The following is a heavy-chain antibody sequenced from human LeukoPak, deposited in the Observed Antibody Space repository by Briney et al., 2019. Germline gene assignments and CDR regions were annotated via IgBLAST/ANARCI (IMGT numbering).Heavy chain of an antibody. CDR2: TSGDNVNT. Sequence: ASVKVSCKASGYTFINYGISWVRQARGQGLEWMGWTSGDNVNTYYAQKFLGRVIMTTDISTTTAYMELKSLRPDDTAVYYCVRDWEWKAARNLFDPWGQGTRVTVSS. CDR1: GYTFINYG. CDR3: VRDWEWKAARNLFDP. V-gene: IGHV1-18*01. D-gene: IGHD6-6*01. J-gene: IGHJ5*02.